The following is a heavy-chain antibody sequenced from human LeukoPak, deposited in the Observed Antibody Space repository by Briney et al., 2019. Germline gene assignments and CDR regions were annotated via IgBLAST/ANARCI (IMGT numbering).Heavy chain of an antibody. CDR1: GFTFSSYE. CDR3: ARNRPHPYSHGDYDTLDY. D-gene: IGHD4-17*01. Sequence: GGSLRLSCAASGFTFSSYEMNWVRHATGKGLEWVSYVSSGGRTIYYADSVKGRFTISRDNAKNSLYLQMNSLRAEDTAVYYCARNRPHPYSHGDYDTLDYWGQGTLVTVSS. J-gene: IGHJ4*02. V-gene: IGHV3-48*03. CDR2: VSSGGRTI.